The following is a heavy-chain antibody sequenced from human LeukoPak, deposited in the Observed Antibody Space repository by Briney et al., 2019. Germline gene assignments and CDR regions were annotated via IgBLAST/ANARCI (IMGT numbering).Heavy chain of an antibody. CDR3: AKDVLRYFDWSLDAFDI. D-gene: IGHD3-9*01. CDR2: ISGSGGST. CDR1: GFTFSSYA. Sequence: PGRSLRLSCAASGFTFSSYAMSWVRQAPGKGLEWVSAISGSGGSTYYADSVKGRFTISRDNSKNTLYLQMNSLRAEDTAVYYCAKDVLRYFDWSLDAFDIWGQGTMVTVSS. J-gene: IGHJ3*02. V-gene: IGHV3-23*01.